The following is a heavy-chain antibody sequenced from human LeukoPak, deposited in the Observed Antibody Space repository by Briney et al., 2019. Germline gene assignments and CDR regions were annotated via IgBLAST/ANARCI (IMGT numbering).Heavy chain of an antibody. Sequence: GGSLRHSCAASGFTFSSYAMSWVRQAPGKGLEWVSAISGSGGSTYYADSVKGRFTISRDNSKNTLYLQMNSLRAEDTAVYYCAKDTGPIAVAGELFDYWGQGTLVTVSS. CDR3: AKDTGPIAVAGELFDY. V-gene: IGHV3-23*01. CDR1: GFTFSSYA. CDR2: ISGSGGST. D-gene: IGHD6-19*01. J-gene: IGHJ4*02.